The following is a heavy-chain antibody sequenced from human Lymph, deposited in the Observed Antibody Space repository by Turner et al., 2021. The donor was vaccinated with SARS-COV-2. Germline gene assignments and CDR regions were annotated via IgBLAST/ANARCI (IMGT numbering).Heavy chain of an antibody. D-gene: IGHD3-10*02. V-gene: IGHV4-39*01. CDR1: AGSISSSSHY. Sequence: LQLQASCPGLVKPSETLSLACPVYAGSISSSSHYWGWICQPPGTGLEWIGNIYDSDSTYYNPSRKSLVTISSDRSKYQCSLKLSSVTAADTAVVCCAGCSPQGWDVAVFDYWGQGTLVTVSS. CDR2: IYDSDST. CDR3: AGCSPQGWDVAVFDY. J-gene: IGHJ4*02.